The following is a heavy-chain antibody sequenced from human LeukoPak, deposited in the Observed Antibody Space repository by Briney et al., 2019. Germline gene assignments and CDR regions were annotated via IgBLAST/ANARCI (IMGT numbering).Heavy chain of an antibody. CDR2: ISGSGKT. V-gene: IGHV3-23*01. Sequence: GGSLRLSCAASGFSFSTYAMSWVRQAQGQGLEWVSAISGSGKTYYPDSVKGRFTISRDNSKNTLFLLMNGLRAEDTAVYYCAKERDAKGYFDYWGQGTLVTVPS. CDR1: GFSFSTYA. J-gene: IGHJ4*02. CDR3: AKERDAKGYFDY.